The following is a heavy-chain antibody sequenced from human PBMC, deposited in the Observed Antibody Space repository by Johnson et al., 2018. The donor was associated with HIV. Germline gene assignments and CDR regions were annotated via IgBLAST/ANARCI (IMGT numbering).Heavy chain of an antibody. CDR2: ISWNSGSI. D-gene: IGHD4-23*01. J-gene: IGHJ3*02. CDR3: AKEEGLRRELFADDAFDI. Sequence: LVESGGGLVQPGRSLRLSCAASGFTFDDYAMHWVRQAPGKGLEWVSGISWNSGSIGYADSVKGRFTISRDNAKNSLYLQMNSLRAEDTAVYYCAKEEGLRRELFADDAFDIWGQGTMVTVSS. V-gene: IGHV3-9*01. CDR1: GFTFDDYA.